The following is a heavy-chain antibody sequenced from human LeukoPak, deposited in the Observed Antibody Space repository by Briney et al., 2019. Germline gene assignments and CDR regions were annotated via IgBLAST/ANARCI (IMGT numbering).Heavy chain of an antibody. V-gene: IGHV1-69*04. D-gene: IGHD2-2*01. CDR3: ARCSSTSCPGGSGMDV. Sequence: SVKVSCKASGGTFSSYAISWVRQAPGQGLEWMGRIIPILGIANHAQKFQGRVTITADKSTSTAYMELSSLRSEDTAVYYCARCSSTSCPGGSGMDVWGQGTTVTVSS. J-gene: IGHJ6*02. CDR1: GGTFSSYA. CDR2: IIPILGIA.